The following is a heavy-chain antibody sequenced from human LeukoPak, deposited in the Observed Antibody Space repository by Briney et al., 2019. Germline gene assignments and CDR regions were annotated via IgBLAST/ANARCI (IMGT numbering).Heavy chain of an antibody. CDR3: ARGSPILGATRAFDY. Sequence: PSETLSLTCTVSGGSISSYYWSWIRQPPGKGLEWIGYIYYSGSTNYNPSLKSRVTISVDTSKNQFSLKLSSVTAADTAVYYCARGSPILGATRAFDYWGQGTLVTVSS. V-gene: IGHV4-59*08. CDR1: GGSISSYY. D-gene: IGHD1-26*01. CDR2: IYYSGST. J-gene: IGHJ4*02.